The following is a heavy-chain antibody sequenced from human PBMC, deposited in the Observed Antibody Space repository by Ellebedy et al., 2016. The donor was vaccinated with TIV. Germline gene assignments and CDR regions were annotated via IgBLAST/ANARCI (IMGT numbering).Heavy chain of an antibody. CDR3: AKENEVISTWYGKWFDP. D-gene: IGHD6-13*01. CDR2: IYYTGST. V-gene: IGHV4-59*01. Sequence: GSLRLSXTVSGASISPYYWSWIRQPPGKGLEWIGYIYYTGSTNYNPSLRGRVTMSLDTSTSQFSLQLSSVTAADTAVYYCAKENEVISTWYGKWFDPWGQGTLVTVSS. CDR1: GASISPYY. J-gene: IGHJ5*02.